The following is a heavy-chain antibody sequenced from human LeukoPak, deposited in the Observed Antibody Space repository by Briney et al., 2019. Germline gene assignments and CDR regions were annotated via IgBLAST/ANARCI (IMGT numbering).Heavy chain of an antibody. CDR1: GFTFSDYW. Sequence: GGSLRLSCAASGFTFSDYWMGWVRQAPGKGRGWVANIKYDGDEEYYVDSVKGRFTISRDNAKNSLYLQLNSLRVEDTAVYYCKSGGAAPGSFDNWGQGTLVTVSP. J-gene: IGHJ4*02. CDR3: KSGGAAPGSFDN. V-gene: IGHV3-7*01. CDR2: IKYDGDEE. D-gene: IGHD6-13*01.